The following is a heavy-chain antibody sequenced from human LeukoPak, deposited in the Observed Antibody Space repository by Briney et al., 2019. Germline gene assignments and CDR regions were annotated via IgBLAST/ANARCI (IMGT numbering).Heavy chain of an antibody. V-gene: IGHV3-9*01. CDR1: GFTFDDYA. CDR3: AKDQGAIFGVVIINGGMDV. Sequence: GGSLRLSCAASGFTFDDYAMHWVRQAPGKGLEWVSGISWNSGSISYADSVKGRFTISRDNAKNSLYLQMNSLRAEDTALYYCAKDQGAIFGVVIINGGMDVWGQGTTVTVSS. D-gene: IGHD3-3*01. J-gene: IGHJ6*02. CDR2: ISWNSGSI.